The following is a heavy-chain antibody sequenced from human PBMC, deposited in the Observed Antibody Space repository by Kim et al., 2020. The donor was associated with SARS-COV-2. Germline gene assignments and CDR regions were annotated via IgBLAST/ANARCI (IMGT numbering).Heavy chain of an antibody. CDR3: AGVGETTGLEY. J-gene: IGHJ4*02. Sequence: YYTDSGKGRFAMSRENSKNTVFLQMNGLRAEDTAVYYCAGVGETTGLEYWGQGTLVTVSS. V-gene: IGHV3-53*01. D-gene: IGHD2-8*02.